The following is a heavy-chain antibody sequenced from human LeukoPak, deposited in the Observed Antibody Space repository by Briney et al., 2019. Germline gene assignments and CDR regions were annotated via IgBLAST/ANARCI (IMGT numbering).Heavy chain of an antibody. D-gene: IGHD3-22*01. V-gene: IGHV3-7*01. CDR2: INRDGSEM. J-gene: IGHJ2*01. CDR3: ARDQGSMIGGRTTNWYFDL. Sequence: GGPLRLSCAASGFIFSNYWMRWLRQAPGKGLEWLANINRDGSEMYYAASLKGRFTTSRHNGKNALYIQINGLRADDTAVYDCARDQGSMIGGRTTNWYFDLWGRGTLVTVSS. CDR1: GFIFSNYW.